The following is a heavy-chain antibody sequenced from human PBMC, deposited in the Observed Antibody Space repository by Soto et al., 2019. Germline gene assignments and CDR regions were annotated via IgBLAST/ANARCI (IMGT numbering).Heavy chain of an antibody. D-gene: IGHD5-12*01. CDR3: ARDGWDGYNYFVY. V-gene: IGHV3-30-3*01. J-gene: IGHJ4*02. CDR2: ISYDGSKK. CDR1: GFTFSSYA. Sequence: PGGSLRLSCAASGFTFSSYAMHWVRQAPGKGLEWVAVISYDGSKKYYADSVKGRFIISRDNSKNTLYLQMNSLRAEDTAVYYCARDGWDGYNYFVYWGQGTLVTVSS.